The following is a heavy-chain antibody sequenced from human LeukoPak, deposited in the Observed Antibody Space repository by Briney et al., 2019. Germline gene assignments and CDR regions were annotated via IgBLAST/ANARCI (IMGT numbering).Heavy chain of an antibody. CDR2: IYPGDSDT. CDR1: GYSFTSYW. J-gene: IGHJ5*02. D-gene: IGHD3-3*01. Sequence: GESLKISCKGSGYSFTSYWIGWVRQMPGKGLEWMGIIYPGDSDTRYSPSFQGQVTISADKSISTAYLQWSSLKASDTAMYYCARSSNYDFGSGYHPNWFDPWGQRTLVTVSS. V-gene: IGHV5-51*01. CDR3: ARSSNYDFGSGYHPNWFDP.